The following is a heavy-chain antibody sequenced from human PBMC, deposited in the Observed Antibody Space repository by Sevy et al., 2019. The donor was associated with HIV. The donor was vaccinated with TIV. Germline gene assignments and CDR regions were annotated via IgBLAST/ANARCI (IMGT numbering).Heavy chain of an antibody. CDR2: ISWSSGSI. Sequence: GGSLRLSCAASGFTFDDYAMHWVRQAPGKGLEWVSGISWSSGSIGYADSVKGRFTISRDNAKSSLYLQMNSLRTEDTDLYYCAKDIVPHVTGTVDFWGQGTLVTVSS. J-gene: IGHJ4*02. V-gene: IGHV3-9*01. D-gene: IGHD1-20*01. CDR1: GFTFDDYA. CDR3: AKDIVPHVTGTVDF.